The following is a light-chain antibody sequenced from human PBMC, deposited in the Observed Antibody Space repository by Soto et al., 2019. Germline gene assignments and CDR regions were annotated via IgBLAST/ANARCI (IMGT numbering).Light chain of an antibody. CDR3: QQYGTSEII. CDR1: QSISSF. CDR2: DTS. Sequence: TQSPFTLSASVGDRVTITCRASQSISSFIAWYQQKPGQAPRLLIYDTSSRASGIPDRLSGSGYGTDFTLTISRLETEDWAVVDGQQYGTSEIIFGQGTRLEIK. V-gene: IGKV3-20*01. J-gene: IGKJ5*01.